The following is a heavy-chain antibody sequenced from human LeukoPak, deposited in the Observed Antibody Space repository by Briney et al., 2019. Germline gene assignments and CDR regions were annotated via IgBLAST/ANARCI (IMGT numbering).Heavy chain of an antibody. CDR2: IYYSGST. V-gene: IGHV4-30-4*01. J-gene: IGHJ4*02. Sequence: PSQTLSLTCTVSGGSISSGDYYWSWIRQPPGKGLEWIGYIYYSGSTYYNPSLKSRVTISVDTSKNQFSLKLCSVTAADTAVYYCARESGYDRQFDYWGQGTLVTVSS. CDR3: ARESGYDRQFDY. CDR1: GGSISSGDYY. D-gene: IGHD5-12*01.